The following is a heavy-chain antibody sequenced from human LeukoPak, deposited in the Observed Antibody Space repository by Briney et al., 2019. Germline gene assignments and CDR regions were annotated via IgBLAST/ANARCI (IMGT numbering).Heavy chain of an antibody. V-gene: IGHV3-30*04. CDR2: ISYDGSNK. CDR3: ARDKHYDILTGYYTLTYGMDV. D-gene: IGHD3-9*01. CDR1: GFTFSSYA. J-gene: IGHJ6*02. Sequence: GGSLRLSCAASGFTFSSYAMHWVRQAPGKGLEWVAVISYDGSNKYYADSVKGRFTISRDNSKNTLYLQMNSLRAEDTAVYYCARDKHYDILTGYYTLTYGMDVWGQGTTVTVPS.